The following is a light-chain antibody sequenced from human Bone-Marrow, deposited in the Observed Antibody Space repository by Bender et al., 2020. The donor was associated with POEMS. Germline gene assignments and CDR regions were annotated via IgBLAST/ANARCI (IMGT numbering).Light chain of an antibody. CDR2: EVS. CDR3: SSYTGTGSTPVI. J-gene: IGLJ2*01. Sequence: QSALTQPASVSGSPGQSITISCTGTSSDVGGYNYVSWYQQHPGKAPKLMIYEVSNRPSGVPHRFSGSKSGNTASLTISGLQAEDEADYYCSSYTGTGSTPVIFGGGTKVTVL. V-gene: IGLV2-14*01. CDR1: SSDVGGYNY.